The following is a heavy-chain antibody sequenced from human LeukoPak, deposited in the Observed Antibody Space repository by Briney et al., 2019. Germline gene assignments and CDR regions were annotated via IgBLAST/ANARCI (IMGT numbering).Heavy chain of an antibody. CDR2: SNPNSGGT. CDR1: GSTFTGSY. J-gene: IGHJ4*02. CDR3: SRVAIFAVEVIGGVDY. V-gene: IGHV1-2*02. Sequence: ASVKLSCNASGSTFTGSYMHWVRHPPGQGVEWRGLSNPNSGGTNYAHKFQSRVTTTTDTSISTAYMELRRLRSDDTAEYYSSRVAIFAVEVIGGVDYWGQGTLVTVSS. D-gene: IGHD3-3*01.